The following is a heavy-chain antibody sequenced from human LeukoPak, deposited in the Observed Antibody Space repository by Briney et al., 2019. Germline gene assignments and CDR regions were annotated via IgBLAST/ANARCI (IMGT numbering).Heavy chain of an antibody. CDR1: GFTFSSYS. J-gene: IGHJ5*02. V-gene: IGHV3-21*01. Sequence: GGSLRLSCAASGFTFSSYSMNWVRQAPGKGLEWVSSISSSSSYIYYADSVKGRFTISRDNAKNSLYLQMNGLRAEDTAVYYCARDRGHYTENWFDPWGQGTLVTVSS. D-gene: IGHD2-2*02. CDR3: ARDRGHYTENWFDP. CDR2: ISSSSSYI.